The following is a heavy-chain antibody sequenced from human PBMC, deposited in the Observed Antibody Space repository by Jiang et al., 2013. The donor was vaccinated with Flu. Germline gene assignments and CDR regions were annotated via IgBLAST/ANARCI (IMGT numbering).Heavy chain of an antibody. Sequence: SGAEVKKPGASVKVSCKASGYTFTSYGISWVRQAPGQGLEWMGWISAYNGNTNYAQKLQGRVTMTTDTSTSTAYMEVRSLRSDDTAVYYCARDPSLYDSSGYSIDYWGQGTLVTVSS. V-gene: IGHV1-18*01. CDR1: GYTFTSYG. CDR2: ISAYNGNT. CDR3: ARDPSLYDSSGYSIDY. D-gene: IGHD3-22*01. J-gene: IGHJ4*02.